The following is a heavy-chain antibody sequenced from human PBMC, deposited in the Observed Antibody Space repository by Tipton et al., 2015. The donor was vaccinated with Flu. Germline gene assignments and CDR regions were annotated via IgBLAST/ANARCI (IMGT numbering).Heavy chain of an antibody. D-gene: IGHD3-16*01. CDR3: ARMGDAFDI. Sequence: TLSLTCTVSGGSISSGSYYWSWIRQPAGKGLEWIGRIYTSGSTNYNPSLKSRVTISVDTSKNQFSLKLSSVTAADTAVYYCARMGDAFDIGGQGTMVTVSS. CDR2: IYTSGST. CDR1: GGSISSGSYY. V-gene: IGHV4-61*02. J-gene: IGHJ3*02.